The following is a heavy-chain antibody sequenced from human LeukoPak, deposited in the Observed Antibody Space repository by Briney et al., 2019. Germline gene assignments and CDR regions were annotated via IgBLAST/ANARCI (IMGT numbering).Heavy chain of an antibody. CDR1: GYTFTSNH. J-gene: IGHJ4*02. D-gene: IGHD5-18*01. CDR3: ARGGGYSYGPRRPFDY. Sequence: ASVKVSCKASGYTFTSNHIHWVRQAPGQGLEWMGIINPSGGSTSYAQKFQGRVTMTRDTSTSTVYMELSSLRSEDTAVYYCARGGGYSYGPRRPFDYWGQGTLVTVSS. CDR2: INPSGGST. V-gene: IGHV1-46*01.